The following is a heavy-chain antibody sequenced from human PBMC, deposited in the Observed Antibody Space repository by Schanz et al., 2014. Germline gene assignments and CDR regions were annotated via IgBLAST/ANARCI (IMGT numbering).Heavy chain of an antibody. CDR2: ISPYNGNT. CDR3: ARGPLGTSP. J-gene: IGHJ5*02. D-gene: IGHD5-12*01. V-gene: IGHV1-18*01. Sequence: QVQLVQSGAEVKKPGASVKVSCKTSGYTFSSYGITWVRQAPGQGLEWMGWISPYNGNTNYAPKVQGRVTITADKSSDTAYMELSSLRSEDTAVYYCARGPLGTSPWGQGTLVTVSS. CDR1: GYTFSSYG.